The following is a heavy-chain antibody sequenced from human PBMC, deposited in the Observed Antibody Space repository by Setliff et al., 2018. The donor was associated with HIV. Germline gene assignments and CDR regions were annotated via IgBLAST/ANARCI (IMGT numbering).Heavy chain of an antibody. D-gene: IGHD2-8*01. CDR3: ARSFNGLTFDS. J-gene: IGHJ4*02. V-gene: IGHV1-69*06. Sequence: PSVKVSCKASGGNFTSYCIGWVRQAPGQGLEWMGRIFPVFGAAHYTQNFQGRVTLTADKSTSTASMEMSSLTYEDAAVYFCARSFNGLTFDSWGPGTLVTVSS. CDR2: IFPVFGAA. CDR1: GGNFTSYC.